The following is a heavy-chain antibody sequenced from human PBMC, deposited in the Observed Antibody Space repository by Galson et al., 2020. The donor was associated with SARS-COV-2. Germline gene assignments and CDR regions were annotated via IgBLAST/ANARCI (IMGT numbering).Heavy chain of an antibody. V-gene: IGHV5-51*01. D-gene: IGHD4-17*01. CDR3: ARREYYGDYYFDY. Sequence: GESLKISCKGSGYSFTTYWIGWVRQMPGKGLEWMGIIYPGDSDTRYSPSFQGQVTISVDRSISTAYLHWSSLKASDTAMYYCARREYYGDYYFDYWGQGTLVTVSS. J-gene: IGHJ4*02. CDR2: IYPGDSDT. CDR1: GYSFTTYW.